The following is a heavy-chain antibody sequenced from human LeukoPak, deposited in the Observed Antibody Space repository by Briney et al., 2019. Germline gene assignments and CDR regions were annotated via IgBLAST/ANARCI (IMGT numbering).Heavy chain of an antibody. D-gene: IGHD6-6*01. Sequence: SETLSLTCAVSGVSISGSYYYWGWIRQPPGKELVWIGNIYYSGSTYYNPSIKRRATISVDTSKNRFSLKLSSVNAADTAVYYCARDRSIAARKPFDYWGQGTLVTVSS. CDR1: GVSISGSYYY. CDR3: ARDRSIAARKPFDY. CDR2: IYYSGST. J-gene: IGHJ4*02. V-gene: IGHV4-39*07.